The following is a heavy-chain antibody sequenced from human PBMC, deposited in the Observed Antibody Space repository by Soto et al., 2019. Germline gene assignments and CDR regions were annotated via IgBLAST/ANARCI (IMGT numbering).Heavy chain of an antibody. CDR2: IYSGGNT. CDR3: AKLHDSTGVYAFDI. CDR1: GFTVSSNY. D-gene: IGHD2-8*02. J-gene: IGHJ3*02. V-gene: IGHV3-53*04. Sequence: EVQLVESGGDLVQPGGSLRLSCAASGFTVSSNYLTWVRQAPGKGLEWVSVIYSGGNTYYADSVKGRFTISRHDSKNTVYLQMNSLRAEDTAVYYCAKLHDSTGVYAFDIWGQGTMVIVSS.